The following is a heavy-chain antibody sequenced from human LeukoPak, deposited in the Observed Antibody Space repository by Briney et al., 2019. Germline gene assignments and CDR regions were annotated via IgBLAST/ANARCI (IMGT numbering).Heavy chain of an antibody. CDR3: ARRVRTYYYYGMDV. CDR2: MNPNSGNT. J-gene: IGHJ6*02. V-gene: IGHV1-8*01. Sequence: ASVKVSCKASGYTFTSYGINWVRQATGQGLEWMGWMNPNSGNTGYAQKFQGRVTMTRNTSISTAYMELSSLRSEDTAVYYCARRVRTYYYYGMDVWGQGTTVTVSS. CDR1: GYTFTSYG. D-gene: IGHD3-10*02.